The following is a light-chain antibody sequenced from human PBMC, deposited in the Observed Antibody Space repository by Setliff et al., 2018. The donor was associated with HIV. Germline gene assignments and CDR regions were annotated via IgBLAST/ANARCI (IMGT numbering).Light chain of an antibody. CDR2: EVS. Sequence: ALTQPASVSGSPGQSITISCTGTSSDVGAYKFVSWYQHHPGKAPKFIIYEVSNRPLGVSNRFSGSKSGNTASLTISGLQADDEADYYCFSYTTSKILVFGGGTKVTVL. J-gene: IGLJ3*02. CDR3: FSYTTSKILV. CDR1: SSDVGAYKF. V-gene: IGLV2-14*01.